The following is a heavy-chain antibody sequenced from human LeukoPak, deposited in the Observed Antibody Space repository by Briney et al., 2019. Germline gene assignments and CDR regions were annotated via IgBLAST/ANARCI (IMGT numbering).Heavy chain of an antibody. D-gene: IGHD3-16*02. CDR1: GFTVSSNY. CDR2: IYSGGST. J-gene: IGHJ4*02. V-gene: IGHV3-53*01. CDR3: ATRGSYDYVWGSYRPVDY. Sequence: GGSLRLSCAASGFTVSSNYMSWVRQAPGKGLEWVSVIYSGGSTYYADSVKGRFTISRDNSKNTLYLQMNSLRAEDTAVYYCATRGSYDYVWGSYRPVDYWGQGTLVTVSS.